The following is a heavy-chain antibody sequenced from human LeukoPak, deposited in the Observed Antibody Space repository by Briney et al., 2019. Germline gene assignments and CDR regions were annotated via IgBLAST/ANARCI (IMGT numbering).Heavy chain of an antibody. Sequence: GGSLRLSCAASGFTFSSYGMHWVRQAPGKGLEWVAVISYDGSNKYYADSVKGRFTISRDNSKNTLYLQMNSLRAEDTAVYYCARDTMVRGVTGRGPSDYWGQGTLVTVSS. V-gene: IGHV3-30*03. CDR3: ARDTMVRGVTGRGPSDY. J-gene: IGHJ4*02. CDR2: ISYDGSNK. CDR1: GFTFSSYG. D-gene: IGHD3-10*01.